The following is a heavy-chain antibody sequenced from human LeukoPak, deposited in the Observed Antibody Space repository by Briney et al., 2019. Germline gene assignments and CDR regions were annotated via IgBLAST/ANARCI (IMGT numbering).Heavy chain of an antibody. J-gene: IGHJ3*02. CDR3: AVVGATTWAFDI. Sequence: ASVKVSCKVSGYTLTELSMHWVRQAPGKGLEWMGGFDPEDGETIYAQKFQGRVTMTEDTSTGTAYMELSSLRSEDTAVYYCAVVGATTWAFDIWGQGTMVIVSS. V-gene: IGHV1-24*01. D-gene: IGHD1-26*01. CDR1: GYTLTELS. CDR2: FDPEDGET.